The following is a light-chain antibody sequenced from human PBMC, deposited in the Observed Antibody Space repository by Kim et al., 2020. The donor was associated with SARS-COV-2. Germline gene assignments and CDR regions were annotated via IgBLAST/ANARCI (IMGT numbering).Light chain of an antibody. J-gene: IGKJ1*01. Sequence: EIVLTQSPGTLSLSPGERATLSCRASQSVTSSYVAWYQQKPGQAPRLLIHGASSRATGIPDRFSGSGSGTDFTLTISRLEPEDVAVYYCQYYGSSLCTFGQGTKLDIK. CDR1: QSVTSSY. V-gene: IGKV3-20*01. CDR2: GAS. CDR3: QYYGSSLCT.